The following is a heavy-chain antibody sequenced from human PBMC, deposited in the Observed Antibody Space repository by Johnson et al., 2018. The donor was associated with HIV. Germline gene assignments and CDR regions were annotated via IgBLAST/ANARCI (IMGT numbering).Heavy chain of an antibody. D-gene: IGHD3-10*01. J-gene: IGHJ3*01. CDR1: GFAFSSYA. CDR2: ISYDGRDA. V-gene: IGHV3-30*04. CDR3: ATLWFGEVSVYDAFDV. Sequence: QVQLVESGGGLVQPGGSLRLSCTASGFAFSSYALHWVRQAPGKGLEWVAVISYDGRDAYYADSVHGRFTSSRDNSKNTLYLQMNSLRPEDSAVYYCATLWFGEVSVYDAFDVWGQGTMVTVSS.